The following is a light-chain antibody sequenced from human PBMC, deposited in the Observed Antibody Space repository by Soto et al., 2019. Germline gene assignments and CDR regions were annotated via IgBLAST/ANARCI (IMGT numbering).Light chain of an antibody. Sequence: PSPLPLSPGERATRSCRASQSVSDYTAWFQQKPGQPPRLVIYDTCTRATGVPARFSGSRSGPEFTLTIDSLQSEDFAIYYCQPYNNWPLTFGGGTKVDI. CDR1: QSVSDY. CDR2: DTC. V-gene: IGKV3-15*01. J-gene: IGKJ4*01. CDR3: QPYNNWPLT.